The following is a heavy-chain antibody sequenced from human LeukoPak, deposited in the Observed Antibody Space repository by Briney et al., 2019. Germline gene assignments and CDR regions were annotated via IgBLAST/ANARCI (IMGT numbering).Heavy chain of an antibody. V-gene: IGHV1-46*01. CDR1: GYTFTSYY. CDR2: INPSGGST. J-gene: IGHJ4*02. D-gene: IGHD3-22*01. Sequence: PGASVKVSCKASGYTFTSYYMHWVRQAPGQGLEWMGIINPSGGSTSYAQKFQGRVTMTRDTSTSIVYMELSSLRSEDTAVYYCARSSSSGYYFDYWGQGTLVTVSS. CDR3: ARSSSSGYYFDY.